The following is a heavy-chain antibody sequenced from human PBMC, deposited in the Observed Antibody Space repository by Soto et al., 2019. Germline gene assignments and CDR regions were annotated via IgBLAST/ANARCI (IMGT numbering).Heavy chain of an antibody. CDR1: GGSISSSSYY. V-gene: IGHV4-39*01. J-gene: IGHJ4*02. CDR3: ARHSTDYVWGSYRKQNDY. D-gene: IGHD3-16*02. Sequence: PSETLSLTCTVSGGSISSSSYYWDWIRQPPGKGLEWIGSIYYSGSTYYNPSLKSRVTISVDTSKNQFSLKLSSVTAADTAVYYCARHSTDYVWGSYRKQNDYWGQGTLVTVSS. CDR2: IYYSGST.